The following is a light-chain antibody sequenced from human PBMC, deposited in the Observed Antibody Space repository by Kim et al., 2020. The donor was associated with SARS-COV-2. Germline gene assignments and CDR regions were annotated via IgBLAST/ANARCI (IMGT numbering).Light chain of an antibody. J-gene: IGLJ1*01. V-gene: IGLV3-19*01. CDR2: GKN. Sequence: SSELTQDPAVSVALGQTVRITCQGDSLRSYYASWYQQKPGQAPVLVIYGKNNRPSGIPDRFSGSSSGNTASLTITGAQAEDEADYYCNSRDSSGNLYVFGTGTKVPS. CDR1: SLRSYY. CDR3: NSRDSSGNLYV.